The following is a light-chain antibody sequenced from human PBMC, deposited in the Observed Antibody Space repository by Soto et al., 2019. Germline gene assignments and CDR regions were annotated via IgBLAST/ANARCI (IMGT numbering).Light chain of an antibody. CDR3: QQFNSWPGT. Sequence: EIVLTQSPGTLSLSPGERATLSCRASQSVSSSYLAWYQQKPGQAPRLLIYGASGRATGIPDRFSGSGSGTDFTLTISRLEPEDFAVYYCQQFNSWPGTFGQGTKVEIK. J-gene: IGKJ1*01. CDR2: GAS. V-gene: IGKV3-20*01. CDR1: QSVSSSY.